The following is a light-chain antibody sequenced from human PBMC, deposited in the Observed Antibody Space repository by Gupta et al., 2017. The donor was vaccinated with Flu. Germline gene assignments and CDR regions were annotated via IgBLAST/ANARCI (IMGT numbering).Light chain of an antibody. CDR2: GNS. CDR3: QSYDSSLSGPV. Sequence: QSVLTQPPSVSGAPGQRVTISCTGSSSNIGAGYDVHWYQQLPGTAPKLLIYGNSNRPSGVPDRFSGSKSGTLASLAITGLQAEDEADYYCQSYDSSLSGPVFGTGTKVTVL. CDR1: SSNIGAGYD. J-gene: IGLJ1*01. V-gene: IGLV1-40*01.